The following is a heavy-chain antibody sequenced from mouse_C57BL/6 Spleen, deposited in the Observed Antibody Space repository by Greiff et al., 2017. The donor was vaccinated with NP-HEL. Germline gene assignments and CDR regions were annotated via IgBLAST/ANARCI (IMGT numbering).Heavy chain of an antibody. CDR1: GYSITSGYY. CDR2: ISYDGSN. Sequence: EVQLQESGPGLVKPSPSLSLTCSVTGYSITSGYYWNWIRQFPGNKLEWMGYISYDGSNNYNPSLKNRIPITRDTAKHQFFLKLNSVTTEDTATYYCARSQLRSYYFDYWGQGTTLTVSS. J-gene: IGHJ2*01. D-gene: IGHD3-2*02. V-gene: IGHV3-6*01. CDR3: ARSQLRSYYFDY.